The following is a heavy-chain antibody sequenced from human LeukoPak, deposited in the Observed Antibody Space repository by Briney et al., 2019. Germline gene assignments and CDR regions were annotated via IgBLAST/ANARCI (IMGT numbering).Heavy chain of an antibody. J-gene: IGHJ4*02. CDR1: GFTFSSYA. CDR3: AKALDTAMVTRSFASDY. V-gene: IGHV3-23*01. CDR2: ISGSGGST. Sequence: PGGSLRLSCAASGFTFSSYAMSWVRQAPGKGLEWVSAISGSGGSTYYADFVKGRFTISRDSSKNTLYLQMNSLRAEDTAVYYCAKALDTAMVTRSFASDYWGQGTLVTVSS. D-gene: IGHD5-18*01.